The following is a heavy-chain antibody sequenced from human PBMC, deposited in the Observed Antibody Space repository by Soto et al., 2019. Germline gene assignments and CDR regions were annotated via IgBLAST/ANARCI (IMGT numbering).Heavy chain of an antibody. CDR2: IRAKAYGGAT. Sequence: GGSLRLSCTTSGFTFGDYAMGWFRQAPGKGLEWVSFIRAKAYGGATAYAASVRGRFTISRDDSRNIAYLQMDSLITEDTGVYYCSKDLISRVADFDSWGQGASVTVYS. V-gene: IGHV3-49*03. D-gene: IGHD6-19*01. J-gene: IGHJ4*02. CDR3: SKDLISRVADFDS. CDR1: GFTFGDYA.